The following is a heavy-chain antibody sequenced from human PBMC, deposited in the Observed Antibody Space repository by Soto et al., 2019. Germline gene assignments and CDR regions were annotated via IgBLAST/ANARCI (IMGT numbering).Heavy chain of an antibody. D-gene: IGHD4-17*01. J-gene: IGHJ5*02. CDR3: ARGIKYGAYSRWFDP. Sequence: QVQLVQSGAEVKKPGASVKVSCKASGYTFTSYDINWVRQATGQGLEYLGWMNPNSGNTAYVQKFQGRVTMTWDTSITTAYMELSRLRSDDTAVYFCARGIKYGAYSRWFDPWGQGTLVTVSS. CDR1: GYTFTSYD. V-gene: IGHV1-8*01. CDR2: MNPNSGNT.